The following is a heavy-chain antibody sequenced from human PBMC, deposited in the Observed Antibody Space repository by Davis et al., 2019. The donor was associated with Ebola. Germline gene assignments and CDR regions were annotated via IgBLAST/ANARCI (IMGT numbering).Heavy chain of an antibody. CDR1: GFTFSSYA. CDR2: ISGSGGST. V-gene: IGHV3-23*01. Sequence: PGGSLRLSCAASGFTFSSYAMSWVRQAPGKGLEWVAAISGSGGSTYYADSVKGRFTISRDNSKNTLYLQMNSLRAEDTAVYYCVKDFNNPSDNYYYGMDVWGQGTTVTVSS. D-gene: IGHD1-14*01. CDR3: VKDFNNPSDNYYYGMDV. J-gene: IGHJ6*02.